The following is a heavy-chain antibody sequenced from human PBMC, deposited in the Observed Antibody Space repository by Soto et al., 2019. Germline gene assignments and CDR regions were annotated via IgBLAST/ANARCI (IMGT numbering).Heavy chain of an antibody. V-gene: IGHV3-33*01. CDR3: ARGRDYFDTSAYSALWED. Sequence: QVQLVESGGGVVQPGGSLRLSCAASGFTFSNYGMHWVRQAPGKGLEWVALIWYDGINKYYADSVRGRFTISRDNSKNMLYVQMNSLRADDTAVYFCARGRDYFDTSAYSALWEDWGQGTLVTVSS. CDR1: GFTFSNYG. CDR2: IWYDGINK. J-gene: IGHJ4*02. D-gene: IGHD3-22*01.